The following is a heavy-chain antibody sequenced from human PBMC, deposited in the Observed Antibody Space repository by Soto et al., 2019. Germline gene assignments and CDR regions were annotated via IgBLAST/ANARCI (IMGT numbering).Heavy chain of an antibody. D-gene: IGHD3-3*01. V-gene: IGHV3-33*01. J-gene: IGHJ3*02. Sequence: GGSLRLSCAASGFTFSSYGMHWVRQAPGKGLEWVAVIWYDGSNKYYADSVKGRFTISRDNSKNTLYLQMNSLRAEDTAVYYCARKNVFWSGKNVFNIGAQGKMVTVS. CDR1: GFTFSSYG. CDR3: ARKNVFWSGKNVFNI. CDR2: IWYDGSNK.